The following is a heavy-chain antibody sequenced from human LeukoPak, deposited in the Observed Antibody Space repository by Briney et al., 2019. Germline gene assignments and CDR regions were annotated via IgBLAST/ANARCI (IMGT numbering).Heavy chain of an antibody. J-gene: IGHJ4*02. D-gene: IGHD4-11*01. Sequence: GGSLRLSCAASGFTFTSNYMSWVRQAPGKGLEWVSLIYSGTKTSYADSVKGRFTISRDSSKNTLYLQMNSLRAEDTAVYYCARSDYSDYGYFDYWGQGTLVAVSS. CDR1: GFTFTSNY. CDR2: IYSGTKT. CDR3: ARSDYSDYGYFDY. V-gene: IGHV3-53*01.